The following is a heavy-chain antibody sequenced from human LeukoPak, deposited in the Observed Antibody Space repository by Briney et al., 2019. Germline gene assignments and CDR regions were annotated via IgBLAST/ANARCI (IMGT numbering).Heavy chain of an antibody. D-gene: IGHD6-13*01. CDR3: GAGERQYFDY. V-gene: IGHV4-59*08. Sequence: PSETLSLTCTVSGGSISSYYWSWIRQPPGKGLEWIGYIYYSGSTNYNPSLKSRVTISVDTSKNQFSLKLSSVTAADTAVYYCGAGERQYFDYWGQGTLVTVSS. CDR2: IYYSGST. CDR1: GGSISSYY. J-gene: IGHJ4*02.